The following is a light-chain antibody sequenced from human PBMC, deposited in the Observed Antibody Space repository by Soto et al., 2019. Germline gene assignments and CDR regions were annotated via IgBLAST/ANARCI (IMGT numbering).Light chain of an antibody. J-gene: IGLJ3*02. CDR2: DVS. CDR3: CSYGAR. Sequence: QSVLTQPRSVSGSPGQSVAISCTGTSSDVGGNNYVSWYQQHPGKAPKLMIHDVSKRPSGVPDRFSGSKSGNTASLTITGLRAEDEAGYYCCSYGARFGGGTKLTVL. CDR1: SSDVGGNNY. V-gene: IGLV2-11*01.